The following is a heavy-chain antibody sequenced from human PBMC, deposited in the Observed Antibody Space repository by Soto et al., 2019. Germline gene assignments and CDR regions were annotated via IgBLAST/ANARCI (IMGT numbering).Heavy chain of an antibody. CDR2: INHSGST. D-gene: IGHD3-3*01. J-gene: IGHJ4*02. CDR3: ARAPETPSIFGVALPYFFDY. Sequence: ASETLSLTCAVYGGSFSGYYWSWIRQPPGKGLEWIGEINHSGSTNYNPSLKGRVTISVDTSKNQFSLRLSSVTAADTAVYYCARAPETPSIFGVALPYFFDYWGQGTLVTVSS. CDR1: GGSFSGYY. V-gene: IGHV4-34*01.